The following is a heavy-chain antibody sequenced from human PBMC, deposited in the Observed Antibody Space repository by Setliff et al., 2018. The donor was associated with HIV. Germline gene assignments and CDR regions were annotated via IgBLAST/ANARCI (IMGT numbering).Heavy chain of an antibody. CDR3: ARHGGITGTTEAFDI. CDR2: IYHSGSA. CDR1: SYSISGGYY. D-gene: IGHD1-7*01. J-gene: IGHJ3*02. V-gene: IGHV4-38-2*01. Sequence: SETLSLTCGVSSYSISGGYYWGWIRQPPGKGLEWIGSIYHSGSAYYNPSLKSRVTISVDTSKNQFSLKMSSLTAADTAVYYCARHGGITGTTEAFDIWGQGTMVTVSS.